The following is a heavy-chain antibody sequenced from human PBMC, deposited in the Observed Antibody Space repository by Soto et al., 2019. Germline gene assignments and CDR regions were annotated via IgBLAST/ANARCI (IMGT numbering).Heavy chain of an antibody. V-gene: IGHV3-43*01. CDR3: AKDNGLVGGKDY. Sequence: EVQLVESGGVVVQPGGSLRLSCAASGFSFDDYTMHWVRQAPGKGLEWVSLISWDGYNTYYADSVKGRFTISRDKSTNSLYLQMNGLRTVDTAVYYCAKDNGLVGGKDYWGQGTLVTVSS. J-gene: IGHJ4*02. D-gene: IGHD1-26*01. CDR1: GFSFDDYT. CDR2: ISWDGYNT.